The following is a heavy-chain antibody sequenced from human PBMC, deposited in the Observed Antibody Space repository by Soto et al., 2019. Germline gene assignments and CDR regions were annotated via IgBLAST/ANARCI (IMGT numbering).Heavy chain of an antibody. D-gene: IGHD2-2*01. V-gene: IGHV4-34*01. CDR1: GGSFSGYY. CDR3: ARGGVVVVPAAPTIFDY. CDR2: INHSGST. J-gene: IGHJ4*02. Sequence: QVQLQQWGAGLLKPSETLSLTCAVYGGSFSGYYWSWIRQPPGKGLEWIGEINHSGSTNYNPSLKSRVTISVDTSKNQFSLKLSSVTAADTAVYYCARGGVVVVPAAPTIFDYWGQGTLVTVSS.